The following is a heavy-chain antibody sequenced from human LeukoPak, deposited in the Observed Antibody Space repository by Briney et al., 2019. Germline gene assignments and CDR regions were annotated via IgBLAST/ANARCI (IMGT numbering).Heavy chain of an antibody. D-gene: IGHD3-10*01. CDR3: ARSARGVIFDV. V-gene: IGHV3-30*03. CDR1: GFTVSSNY. J-gene: IGHJ6*04. CDR2: VSYDGTET. Sequence: GGSLRLSCAASGFTVSSNYMSWVRQAPGKGLEWVAVVSYDGTETKYADSVKGRLNLSRDNSKNTVYLQMNSLTFEDTAVYYCARSARGVIFDVWGKGTTVIVSS.